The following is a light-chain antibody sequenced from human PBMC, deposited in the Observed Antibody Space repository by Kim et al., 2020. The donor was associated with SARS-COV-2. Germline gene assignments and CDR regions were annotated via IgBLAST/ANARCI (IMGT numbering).Light chain of an antibody. CDR1: KLGDKY. J-gene: IGLJ2*01. Sequence: SVSPGQTAIITCAGDKLGDKYACWYKKKPGQSPVLVIYQDSKRPSGIPERFSGSNSGNTATLTISGTQAMDEDDYYCQAWDSSTAVFGGGTQLTVL. V-gene: IGLV3-1*01. CDR2: QDS. CDR3: QAWDSSTAV.